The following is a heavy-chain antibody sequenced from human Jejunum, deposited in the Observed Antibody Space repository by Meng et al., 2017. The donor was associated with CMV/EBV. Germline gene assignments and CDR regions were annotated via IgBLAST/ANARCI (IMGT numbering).Heavy chain of an antibody. CDR2: IEHDGSNK. Sequence: VRLVGPGGGVVQPGGSLRLSCAASGFTFSNYGIHWVRQAPGKGLEWVAFIEHDGSNKYYADSVKGRFTISRDNSKNTLYLQMNSLRVEDTAVYYCAKDVGYWGQGTLVTVSS. V-gene: IGHV3-30*02. CDR3: AKDVGY. J-gene: IGHJ4*02. CDR1: GFTFSNYG. D-gene: IGHD1-26*01.